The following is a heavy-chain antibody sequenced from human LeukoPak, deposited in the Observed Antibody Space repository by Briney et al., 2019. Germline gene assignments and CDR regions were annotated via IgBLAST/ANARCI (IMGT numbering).Heavy chain of an antibody. CDR1: GGSISSYY. J-gene: IGHJ2*01. Sequence: MASETLSLTCTVSGGSISSYYWSWIRQPPGKGLEWIGYIYYSGSTNYNPSLKSRVTISVDTSKNQSSLKLTSVTAADTAVYYCARDSIASAANWYFELWGRGTLVTVSS. D-gene: IGHD6-13*01. CDR3: ARDSIASAANWYFEL. V-gene: IGHV4-59*01. CDR2: IYYSGST.